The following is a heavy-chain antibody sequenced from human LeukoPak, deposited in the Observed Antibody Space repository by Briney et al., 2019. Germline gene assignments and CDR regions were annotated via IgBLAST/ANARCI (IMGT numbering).Heavy chain of an antibody. J-gene: IGHJ4*02. Sequence: GGSLRLSCVASGFTFNSYWMSWVRQAPGKGLEWVANIKQDGSEEYYVDSVKGRFTISRDNAKNSLYLQMNSLRPEDTALYYCARDRGVSGNYYDYWGQGTLVTVSS. CDR2: IKQDGSEE. CDR3: ARDRGVSGNYYDY. CDR1: GFTFNSYW. V-gene: IGHV3-7*01. D-gene: IGHD3-10*01.